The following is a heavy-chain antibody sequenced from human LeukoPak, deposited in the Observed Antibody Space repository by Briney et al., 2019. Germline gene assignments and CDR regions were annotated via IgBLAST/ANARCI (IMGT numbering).Heavy chain of an antibody. D-gene: IGHD4-17*01. CDR2: THTNGRT. V-gene: IGHV4-4*09. CDR3: AGHYLYGDSSWDS. Sequence: SETLSLTCTVSGVTINSHYWSWLRQPPGEGLEWIAYTHTNGRTKYNPSLKSRVSISLDTSKNQVSLKLYSVTAADTAVYFCAGHYLYGDSSWDSWGPGNLVIVSS. CDR1: GVTINSHY. J-gene: IGHJ4*02.